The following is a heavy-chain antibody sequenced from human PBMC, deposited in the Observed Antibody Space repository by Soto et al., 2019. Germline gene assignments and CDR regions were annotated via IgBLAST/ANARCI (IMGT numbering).Heavy chain of an antibody. CDR3: ATWVYCGGDCYTLAFQH. CDR2: FDPEDGET. D-gene: IGHD2-21*02. CDR1: GYTLTELS. Sequence: ASGKVSCKVSGYTLTELSMHWVRESPGKGLEWMGGFDPEDGETIYAQKFQGRVTMTEDTSTDTAYMELSILRSADTAVYYCATWVYCGGDCYTLAFQHWGQGTLVTVSS. J-gene: IGHJ1*01. V-gene: IGHV1-24*01.